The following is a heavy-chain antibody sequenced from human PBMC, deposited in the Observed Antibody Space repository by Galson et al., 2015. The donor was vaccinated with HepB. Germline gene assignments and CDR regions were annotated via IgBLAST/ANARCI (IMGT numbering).Heavy chain of an antibody. CDR2: IYPGDSDT. CDR1: GYSFTSYW. CDR3: ARRVSRDYGDYVWDY. V-gene: IGHV5-51*01. Sequence: QSGAEVKKPGESLKISCKGSGYSFTSYWIGWVRQMPGKGLEWMGIIYPGDSDTRYSPSFQGQVTISADKSISTAYLQWSSLKASGTAMYYCARRVSRDYGDYVWDYWGQGTLVTVSS. D-gene: IGHD4-17*01. J-gene: IGHJ4*02.